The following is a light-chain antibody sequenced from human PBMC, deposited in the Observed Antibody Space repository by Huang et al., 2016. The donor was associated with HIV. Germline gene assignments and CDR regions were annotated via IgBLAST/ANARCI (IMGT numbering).Light chain of an antibody. V-gene: IGKV1-17*03. J-gene: IGKJ1*01. CDR3: LQHKNFHAPT. CDR1: QDIYNY. CDR2: GAS. Sequence: DIQLTQSPSAMAASVGDRVIITCRATQDIYNYLAWFQQQPGKAPKRLIYGASSLQTGVPSRFSGSGSGTEFTLTIYNLQPEDSATYFCLQHKNFHAPTFGQGTKVEIK.